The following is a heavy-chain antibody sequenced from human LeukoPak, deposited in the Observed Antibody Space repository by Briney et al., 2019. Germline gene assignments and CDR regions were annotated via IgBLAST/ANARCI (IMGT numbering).Heavy chain of an antibody. D-gene: IGHD3-22*01. CDR1: GFTFSSYA. CDR3: AKDNPGYYDSSGYYYPSVFDY. CDR2: ISGSGGST. V-gene: IGHV3-23*01. J-gene: IGHJ4*02. Sequence: GGSLRLSCAASGFTFSSYAMSWDRQAPGKGLEWVSAISGSGGSTYYADSVKGRFTISRDNSKNTLYLQMNSLRAEDTAVYYCAKDNPGYYDSSGYYYPSVFDYWGQGTLVTVSS.